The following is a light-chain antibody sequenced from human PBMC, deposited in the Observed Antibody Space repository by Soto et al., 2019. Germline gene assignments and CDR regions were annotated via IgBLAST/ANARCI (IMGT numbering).Light chain of an antibody. CDR3: QQYNNLPPDT. V-gene: IGKV3-15*01. Sequence: EIILTQSPASLSVSPGERATISCRASQSVNNNLAWYQQKPGQAPRLLIYCASTRPTGIPGRFRGSGSGTEFTLTITSLQSEDFAVYFCQQYNNLPPDTFGQGTKLEIK. J-gene: IGKJ2*01. CDR2: CAS. CDR1: QSVNNN.